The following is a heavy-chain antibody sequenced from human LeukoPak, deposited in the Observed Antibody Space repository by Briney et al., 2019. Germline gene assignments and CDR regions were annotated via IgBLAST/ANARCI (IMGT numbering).Heavy chain of an antibody. J-gene: IGHJ4*02. V-gene: IGHV1-2*02. CDR1: GYTFTGYS. D-gene: IGHD5-12*01. CDR3: ARELRGGYISPQLDY. CDR2: INPNSGGT. Sequence: ASVKVSCKASGYTFTGYSMHWVRQAPGQGLEWMGWINPNSGGTNYAQKFQGRVTMTRDTSISTAYMELSRLRSDDTAVYYCARELRGGYISPQLDYWGQGTLVTVSS.